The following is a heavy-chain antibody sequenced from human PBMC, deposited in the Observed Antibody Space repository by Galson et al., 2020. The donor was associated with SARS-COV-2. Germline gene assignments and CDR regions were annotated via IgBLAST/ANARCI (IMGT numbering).Heavy chain of an antibody. Sequence: SETLSLTCTVSGGSISPYYWSWIRQPPGKGLELIGYIYYSGSTNYNPSLKSRVTISIDRSKNQFSLRLSSLTAADTAVYYCARVFRGLDVWGQGTTVTVSS. CDR1: GGSISPYY. V-gene: IGHV4-59*01. J-gene: IGHJ6*02. CDR2: IYYSGST. CDR3: ARVFRGLDV.